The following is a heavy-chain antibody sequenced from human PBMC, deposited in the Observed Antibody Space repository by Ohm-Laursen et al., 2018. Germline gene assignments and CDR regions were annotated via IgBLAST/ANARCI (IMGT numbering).Heavy chain of an antibody. D-gene: IGHD6-19*01. J-gene: IGHJ5*02. Sequence: SLRLSCAGSGFTFDDYAMHWVRQALGKGPGWGSGSSWNSGSIGYADSVKGRFTISRDNAKNSLYLQMNSLTAEDTALYYCAIADSISVAGNVPTLFDPWGQGTLVTVSS. CDR3: AIADSISVAGNVPTLFDP. V-gene: IGHV3-9*01. CDR1: GFTFDDYA. CDR2: SSWNSGSI.